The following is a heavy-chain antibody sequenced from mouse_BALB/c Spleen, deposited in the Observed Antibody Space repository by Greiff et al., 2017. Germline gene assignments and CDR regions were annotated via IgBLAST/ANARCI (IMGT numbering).Heavy chain of an antibody. CDR1: GYSITSDYA. V-gene: IGHV3-2*02. Sequence: VQLKESGPGLVKPSQSLSLTCTVTGYSITSDYAWNWIRQFPGNKLEWMGYISYSGSTSYNPSLKSRISITRDTSKNQFFLQLNSVTTEDTATYYCANWDGAWFAYWGQGTLVTVSA. CDR2: ISYSGST. CDR3: ANWDGAWFAY. D-gene: IGHD4-1*01. J-gene: IGHJ3*01.